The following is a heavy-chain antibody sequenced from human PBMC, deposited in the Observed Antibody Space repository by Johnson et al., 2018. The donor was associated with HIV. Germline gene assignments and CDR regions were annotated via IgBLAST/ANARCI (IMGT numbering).Heavy chain of an antibody. D-gene: IGHD1-26*01. CDR3: VIVGATLDI. Sequence: QVQLVESGGGLVKPGGSLRLSCAASGFTFSDYYMSWIRQAPGKGLDWVAVISYTGGSIDYAGSVKGRFTISRDNSKNTLYLQMNSLRAEDTAVYYCVIVGATLDIWGQGTMVTVSS. J-gene: IGHJ3*02. CDR2: ISYTGGSI. V-gene: IGHV3-30-3*01. CDR1: GFTFSDYY.